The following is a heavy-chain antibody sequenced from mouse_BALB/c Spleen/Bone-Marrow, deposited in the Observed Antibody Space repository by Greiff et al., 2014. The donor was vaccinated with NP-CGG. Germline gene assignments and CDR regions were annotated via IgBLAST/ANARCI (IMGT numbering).Heavy chain of an antibody. CDR3: ARNGYYYSMDY. Sequence: VKVEESGPGLVQPSQSLSITCTVSGFSLTSDGVHWVRQSPRKGLEWLGVMWSGGSTDYNAAFISRLSISKDNSRSQVFFKMSSLQTNDTAIYYCARNGYYYSMDYWGQGTSVTVSS. D-gene: IGHD2-2*01. CDR1: GFSLTSDG. CDR2: MWSGGST. J-gene: IGHJ4*01. V-gene: IGHV2-2*02.